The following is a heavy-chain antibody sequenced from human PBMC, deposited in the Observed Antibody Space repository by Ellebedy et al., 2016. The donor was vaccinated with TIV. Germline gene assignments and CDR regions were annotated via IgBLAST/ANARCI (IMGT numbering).Heavy chain of an antibody. CDR2: ISTHTGDT. V-gene: IGHV1-18*01. D-gene: IGHD3-3*01. Sequence: ASVKVSCXASGYTFTTYGISWVRQAPGQGLEWMGWISTHTGDTKFAPKFQGRVTMTTDTSTSTAYMELSSLRSEDTAVYYCAADWSGRRFKADAFDVWGQGTMVTVSS. CDR3: AADWSGRRFKADAFDV. J-gene: IGHJ3*01. CDR1: GYTFTTYG.